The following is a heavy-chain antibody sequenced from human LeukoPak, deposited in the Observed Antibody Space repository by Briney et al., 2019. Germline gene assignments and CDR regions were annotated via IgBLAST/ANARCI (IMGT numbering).Heavy chain of an antibody. J-gene: IGHJ3*01. Sequence: GGSLRLSCAASGFTFSNYWMHWVRQAPGKGLVWVSRVSGDGSSTNYADSVKGRFTISRDNAKNTLYLRMNSLRAEDTAMYYCASSFDDFWQWGQGTMDTVSS. CDR1: GFTFSNYW. CDR2: VSGDGSST. V-gene: IGHV3-74*01. CDR3: ASSFDDFWQ. D-gene: IGHD3-3*01.